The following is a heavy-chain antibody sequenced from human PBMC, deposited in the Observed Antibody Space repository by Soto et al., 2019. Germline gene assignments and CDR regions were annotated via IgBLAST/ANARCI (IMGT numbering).Heavy chain of an antibody. CDR1: GGSISSGGYY. CDR3: ARDLAARAGYFDY. J-gene: IGHJ4*02. V-gene: IGHV4-31*03. D-gene: IGHD6-6*01. Sequence: PSETLSLTCTASGGSISSGGYYWSWIRQHPGKGLEWIGYIYYSGSTYYNPSLKSRVTISVDTSKNQFSLKLSSVTAADTAVFYCARDLAARAGYFDYWGQGTLVTVSS. CDR2: IYYSGST.